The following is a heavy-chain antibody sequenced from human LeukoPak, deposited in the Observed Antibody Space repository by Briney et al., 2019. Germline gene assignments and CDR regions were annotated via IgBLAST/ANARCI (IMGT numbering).Heavy chain of an antibody. Sequence: PSETLSLTCTVSGGSISSSSYYWGWIRHPPGKGLEWVGSITYSGTTYYNPSLKSRVTISVDTSKSQFSLKLTSVTAADTAVYYCAPAYIWGSFRTFNYWGQGTLVTVSS. J-gene: IGHJ4*02. D-gene: IGHD3-16*02. CDR3: APAYIWGSFRTFNY. V-gene: IGHV4-39*01. CDR2: ITYSGTT. CDR1: GGSISSSSYY.